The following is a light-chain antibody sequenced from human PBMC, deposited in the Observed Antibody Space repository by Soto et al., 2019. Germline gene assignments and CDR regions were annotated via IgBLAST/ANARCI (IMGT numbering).Light chain of an antibody. V-gene: IGKV3-15*01. J-gene: IGKJ1*01. CDR1: QSVRTT. CDR2: GAS. Sequence: EIVMTQSPATLSVSPGERPTLSGRASQSVRTTLAWYQQKPGPAPRLLIYGASTRATGIPARFSGSGSGTEFTLTISSLQSEDFAVYYCQQYNNWPRTFGQGTKVEIK. CDR3: QQYNNWPRT.